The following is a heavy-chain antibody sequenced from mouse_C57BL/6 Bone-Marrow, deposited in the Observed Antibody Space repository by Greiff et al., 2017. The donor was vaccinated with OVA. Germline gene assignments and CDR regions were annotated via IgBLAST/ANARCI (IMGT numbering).Heavy chain of an antibody. V-gene: IGHV5-16*01. D-gene: IGHD1-1*01. CDR3: ARDRYYGSRWWYFDV. J-gene: IGHJ1*03. CDR2: INYDGSST. Sequence: DVQLQESEGGLVQPGSSMKLSCTASGFTFSDYYMAWVRQVPEKGLEWVANINYDGSSTYYLDSLKSRFIISRDNAKNILYLQMSSLKSEDTATYYCARDRYYGSRWWYFDVWGTGTTVTVSS. CDR1: GFTFSDYY.